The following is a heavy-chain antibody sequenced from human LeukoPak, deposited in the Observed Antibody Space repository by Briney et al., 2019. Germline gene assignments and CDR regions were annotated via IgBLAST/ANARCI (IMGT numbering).Heavy chain of an antibody. J-gene: IGHJ6*02. Sequence: GGSLRLSYAASGFTFSSYGMHWVRQAPGKGLEWVAVIWYDGSNKYYADSVKGRFTISRDNSKNTLYLQMNSLRAEDTAVYYCARDIAVAGNYYYYGMDVWGQGTTVTVSS. CDR3: ARDIAVAGNYYYYGMDV. CDR1: GFTFSSYG. CDR2: IWYDGSNK. V-gene: IGHV3-33*01. D-gene: IGHD6-19*01.